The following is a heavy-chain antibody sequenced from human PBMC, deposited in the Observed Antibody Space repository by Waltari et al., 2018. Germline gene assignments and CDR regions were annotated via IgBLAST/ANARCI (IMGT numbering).Heavy chain of an antibody. D-gene: IGHD6-19*01. CDR1: GGSISSHY. CDR2: IYYSGST. CDR3: AGVGAVAGWYYFDY. Sequence: QVQLQESGPGLVKPSETLSLTCTVPGGSISSHYWSWIRQPPGKGLEWIGYIYYSGSTNYNPSLKSRVTSAVDTSQNQFSLKLSSVTAADTAVYYCAGVGAVAGWYYFDYWGQGTLVTVSS. V-gene: IGHV4-59*11. J-gene: IGHJ4*02.